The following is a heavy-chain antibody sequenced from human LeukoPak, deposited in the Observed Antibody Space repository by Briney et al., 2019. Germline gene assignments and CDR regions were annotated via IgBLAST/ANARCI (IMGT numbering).Heavy chain of an antibody. CDR2: ISAYNGNT. Sequence: ASVTVSCKASGYTFTSYGISWVRQAPGQGLEGMGWISAYNGNTNYAQKLQGRVTMTTDTSTSTAYMELRSLRSDDTAVYYCARVGGSAIGTGTYFDYWGQGTLVTVSS. D-gene: IGHD2-2*02. CDR3: ARVGGSAIGTGTYFDY. CDR1: GYTFTSYG. J-gene: IGHJ4*02. V-gene: IGHV1-18*01.